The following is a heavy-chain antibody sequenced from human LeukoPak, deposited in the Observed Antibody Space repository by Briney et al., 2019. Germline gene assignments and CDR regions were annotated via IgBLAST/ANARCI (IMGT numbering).Heavy chain of an antibody. V-gene: IGHV4-39*01. J-gene: IGHJ4*02. CDR2: IYYSGTT. Sequence: SETLSLTCTVSGDSISTDSYYWGWIRQPPGKGLEWIGSIYYSGTTYYNPSLKSPVTISVDTSKNQFSLKLTSVTAADTAVYYCARYSSSWYVDYWGQGTLVTVSS. CDR1: GDSISTDSYY. D-gene: IGHD6-13*01. CDR3: ARYSSSWYVDY.